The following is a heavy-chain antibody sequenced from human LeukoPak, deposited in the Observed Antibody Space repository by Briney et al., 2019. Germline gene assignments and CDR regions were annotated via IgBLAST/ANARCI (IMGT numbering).Heavy chain of an antibody. Sequence: SETLSLTCTVSGGSISSGDYYWSWIRQPPGKGLEWIGYIYYSGSTYYNPSLKSRVTISVDTSKNQISLKLSSVTAADTAVYYCARDPSIAAAADDAFDIWGQGTMVTVSS. CDR2: IYYSGST. CDR1: GGSISSGDYY. V-gene: IGHV4-30-4*01. D-gene: IGHD6-13*01. CDR3: ARDPSIAAAADDAFDI. J-gene: IGHJ3*02.